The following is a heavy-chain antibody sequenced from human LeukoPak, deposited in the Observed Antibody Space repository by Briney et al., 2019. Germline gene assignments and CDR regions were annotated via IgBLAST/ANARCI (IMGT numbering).Heavy chain of an antibody. CDR3: AKVPRGGSFRWGYYFDY. CDR1: GFTFNKSW. D-gene: IGHD3-16*02. Sequence: GGSLRLSCAASGFTFNKSWMSWVRQAPGKGPEWVANIKEDGTQKYYVDSVRGRFTISRDNAENSLYLQMNSLRAEDTAVYYCAKVPRGGSFRWGYYFDYWGQGTLVTVSS. J-gene: IGHJ4*02. V-gene: IGHV3-7*03. CDR2: IKEDGTQK.